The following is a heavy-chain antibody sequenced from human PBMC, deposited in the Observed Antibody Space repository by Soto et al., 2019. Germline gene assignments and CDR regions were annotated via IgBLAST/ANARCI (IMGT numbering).Heavy chain of an antibody. CDR1: GFTFSTYG. CDR2: ISYDGSNK. V-gene: IGHV3-30*18. CDR3: AKDRIAVAGNYYYYGMDV. Sequence: GGSLRLSCAASGFTFSTYGIHWVRQAPGKGLEWVAVISYDGSNKYYADAVKGRFTISRDTFKNTLYLQLNSLTAEDTAVYYCAKDRIAVAGNYYYYGMDVWGQGTTVTVS. D-gene: IGHD6-19*01. J-gene: IGHJ6*02.